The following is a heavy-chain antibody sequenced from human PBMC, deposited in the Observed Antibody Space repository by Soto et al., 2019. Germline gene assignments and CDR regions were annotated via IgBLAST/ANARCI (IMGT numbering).Heavy chain of an antibody. J-gene: IGHJ6*02. V-gene: IGHV1-46*01. CDR3: AREKASTSLLNNYYYDMEV. CDR2: INPSGGRT. Sequence: ASVKVSCKSSGYTFINYYVHWVRQAPGQGLEWMGMINPSGGRTTYPQKFQGRVTMTRDTSTSTVYVELSSLRSDDTAVFYCAREKASTSLLNNYYYDMEVWGQGTTVTVSS. CDR1: GYTFINYY.